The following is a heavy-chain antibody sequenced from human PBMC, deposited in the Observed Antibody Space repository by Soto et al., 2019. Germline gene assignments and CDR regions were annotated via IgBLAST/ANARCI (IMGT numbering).Heavy chain of an antibody. CDR1: GDSVSDNVAT. V-gene: IGHV6-1*01. Sequence: SQTLSLTCAISGDSVSDNVATCNWIRQSPSRGLEWLGRAYYRSRWRYDYATSVRGRITINPDTSKNQFSLQLNSVTPEDKAVYYCARGAVDFNSGFDYWGQGTPVTVSS. CDR3: ARGAVDFNSGFDY. CDR2: AYYRSRWRY. D-gene: IGHD6-19*01. J-gene: IGHJ4*02.